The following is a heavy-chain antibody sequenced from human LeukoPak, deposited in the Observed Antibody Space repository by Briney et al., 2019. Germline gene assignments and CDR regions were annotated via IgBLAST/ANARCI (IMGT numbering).Heavy chain of an antibody. J-gene: IGHJ4*02. CDR1: GFTFSSYS. V-gene: IGHV3-21*01. CDR2: ISSSSSYI. CDR3: ARDLKTLSYYYDSSGDY. D-gene: IGHD3-22*01. Sequence: GRSLRLSCAASGFTFSSYSMNWVRQAPGKGLEWVSSISSSSSYIYYADSAKGRFTISRDNAKNSLYLQMDRLRAEDTAVYYCARDLKTLSYYYDSSGDYWGQGTLVTVSS.